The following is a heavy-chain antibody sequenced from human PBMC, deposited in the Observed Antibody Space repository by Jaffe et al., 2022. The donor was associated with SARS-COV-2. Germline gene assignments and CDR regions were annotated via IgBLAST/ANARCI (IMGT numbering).Heavy chain of an antibody. V-gene: IGHV3-30*18. CDR2: ISYDGSNK. CDR1: GFTFSNYG. J-gene: IGHJ3*02. CDR3: AKDYSRAVIADAFDI. Sequence: QVQLVESGGGVVQPGRSLRLSCAASGFTFSNYGMHWVRQAPGKGLEWVAVISYDGSNKYYADSVKGRFTISRDNSKNTLYLQMNSLRAEDTAVYYCAKDYSRAVIADAFDIWGQGTMVTVSS. D-gene: IGHD2-21*01.